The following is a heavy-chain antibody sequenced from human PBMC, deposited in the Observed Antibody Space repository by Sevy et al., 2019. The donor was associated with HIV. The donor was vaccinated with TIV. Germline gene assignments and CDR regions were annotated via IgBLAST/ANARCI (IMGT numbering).Heavy chain of an antibody. CDR3: ALERLSSNVAAYFQN. J-gene: IGHJ1*01. V-gene: IGHV3-30-3*01. CDR1: GFTFSSFF. CDR2: ISYDGSNE. Sequence: GGSLRLSCAASGFTFSSFFMHWVRQAPGKGLEWVATISYDGSNEHYANSVKGRFTISRDNSKNALYLQMNSLRAEDTAVYYCALERLSSNVAAYFQNWGQGTLVTVSS. D-gene: IGHD1-1*01.